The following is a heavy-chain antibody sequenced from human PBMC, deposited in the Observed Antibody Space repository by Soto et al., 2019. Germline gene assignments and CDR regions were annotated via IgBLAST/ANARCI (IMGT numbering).Heavy chain of an antibody. V-gene: IGHV3-21*01. CDR3: ARDRSGYGSGSYY. CDR1: GFTFSSYS. D-gene: IGHD3-10*01. CDR2: ISSSSSYI. J-gene: IGHJ4*02. Sequence: GGSLRLSCAASGFTFSSYSMNWVRQAPGKGLEWVSSISSSSSYIYYADSVKGRFTISRDNAKNSLYLQMNSLRAEDTAVYYCARDRSGYGSGSYYWGQGTLVTVPS.